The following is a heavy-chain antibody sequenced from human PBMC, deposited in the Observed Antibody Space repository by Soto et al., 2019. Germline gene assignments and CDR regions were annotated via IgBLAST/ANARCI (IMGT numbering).Heavy chain of an antibody. CDR2: INPSGGST. CDR3: ARNDKSGLDY. CDR1: AYSFTTYY. D-gene: IGHD1-1*01. V-gene: IGHV1-46*01. Sequence: QVQLVQSGAEVKKPGASVKVSCKASAYSFTTYYMHWVRQAPGQGLEWMGMINPSGGSTSYAQKYQGRVSMTRDTSTSTVYMELSSLRSEDTAVYYCARNDKSGLDYWGQGTLVTVSS. J-gene: IGHJ4*02.